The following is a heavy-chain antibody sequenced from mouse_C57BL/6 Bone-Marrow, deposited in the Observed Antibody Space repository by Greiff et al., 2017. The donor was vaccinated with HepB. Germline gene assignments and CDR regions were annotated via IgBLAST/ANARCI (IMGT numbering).Heavy chain of an antibody. J-gene: IGHJ2*01. CDR1: GFTFSSYG. V-gene: IGHV5-6*02. CDR3: ARRLLLYFDY. D-gene: IGHD1-1*01. Sequence: EVMLVESGGDLVKPGGSLKLSCAASGFTFSSYGMSWVRQTPDKRLEWVATISSGGSYTYYPDSVKGRFTISRDNAKNNLYLQMSSLKSEDTAMYYCARRLLLYFDYWGQGTTLTVSS. CDR2: ISSGGSYT.